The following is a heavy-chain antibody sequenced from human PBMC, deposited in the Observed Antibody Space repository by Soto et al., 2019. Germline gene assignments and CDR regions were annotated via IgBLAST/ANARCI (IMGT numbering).Heavy chain of an antibody. Sequence: SETLSLTCAVSGYSLTSGYYCGWIRQPPGKGLEWIGSIYHSGDTYYNPSLKSRVTISVDTSKNHFSLKLTSVTAADTAVYYWAISRIGAADTMVNFWGQGTMVTVCS. CDR1: GYSLTSGYY. J-gene: IGHJ1*01. D-gene: IGHD6-25*01. V-gene: IGHV4-38-2*01. CDR2: IYHSGDT. CDR3: AISRIGAADTMVNF.